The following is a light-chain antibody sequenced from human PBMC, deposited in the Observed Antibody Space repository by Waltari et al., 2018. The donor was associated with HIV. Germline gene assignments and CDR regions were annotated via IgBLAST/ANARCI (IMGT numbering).Light chain of an antibody. Sequence: EIVMTRSPATLSVSPGERATLSCTASQSVSSNVAWYQQKPGQAPRLLIYGASTRATGIPARFSGSGSGTEFTLTISSLQSEDFAVYYCQQNHDWPPTTFGQGTRLEIK. J-gene: IGKJ5*01. CDR1: QSVSSN. CDR2: GAS. CDR3: QQNHDWPPTT. V-gene: IGKV3-15*01.